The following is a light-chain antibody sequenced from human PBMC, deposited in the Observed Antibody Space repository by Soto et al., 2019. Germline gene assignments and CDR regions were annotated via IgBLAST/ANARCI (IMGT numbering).Light chain of an antibody. CDR1: RYDVGTYNY. CDR2: DVG. V-gene: IGLV2-14*03. Sequence: QSVLAQPASVSGSPGQSITISCTGTRYDVGTYNYVSWYQHHPGQAPKLIIYDVGSRPSGVSHRFSGSKSGITASLAISGLQAEDEADYYWTSYTSYHPRFYVFGTGTMVTVL. J-gene: IGLJ1*01. CDR3: TSYTSYHPRFYV.